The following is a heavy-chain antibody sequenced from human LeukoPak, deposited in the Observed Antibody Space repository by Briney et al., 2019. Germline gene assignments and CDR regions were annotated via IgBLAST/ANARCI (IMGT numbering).Heavy chain of an antibody. Sequence: SETLSLTCGLSGGSITSHYWTWIRQTPGKGLEWIGYAYYSGSTNYNPSLTSRVTISVDTSKNQFSLNLTSVTAADTAVYYCAREVGATGAIDYWGQGALVTVSS. D-gene: IGHD1-26*01. CDR1: GGSITSHY. V-gene: IGHV4-59*11. J-gene: IGHJ4*02. CDR3: AREVGATGAIDY. CDR2: AYYSGST.